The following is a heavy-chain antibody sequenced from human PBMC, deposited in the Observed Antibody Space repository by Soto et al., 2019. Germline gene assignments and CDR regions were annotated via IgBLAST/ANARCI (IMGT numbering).Heavy chain of an antibody. J-gene: IGHJ5*02. CDR3: ARGREVVTPLHNNRFDL. V-gene: IGHV4-34*01. CDR1: GGSFSPFY. D-gene: IGHD2-21*02. CDR2: INHSGST. Sequence: SETLSLTCAVYGGSFSPFYWNWIRQPPGKGLEWIGEINHSGSTNYNPSLKSRVTISVDTSKNQFSLQLTSVTAADTAVYYCARGREVVTPLHNNRFDLWGQETLVTVSS.